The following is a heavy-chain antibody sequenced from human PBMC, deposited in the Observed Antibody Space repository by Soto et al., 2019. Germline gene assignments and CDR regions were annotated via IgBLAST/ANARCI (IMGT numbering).Heavy chain of an antibody. CDR2: IWYDGSNK. Sequence: GGSLRLSCAASGFTFSSYGMHWVRQAPGKGLEWVAVIWYDGSNKYYADSVKGRFTISRDNSKNTLYLQMNSLRAEDTAVYYCARNRIAVAGITYYGMDVWGQGTTVTVSS. CDR3: ARNRIAVAGITYYGMDV. J-gene: IGHJ6*02. CDR1: GFTFSSYG. V-gene: IGHV3-33*01. D-gene: IGHD6-19*01.